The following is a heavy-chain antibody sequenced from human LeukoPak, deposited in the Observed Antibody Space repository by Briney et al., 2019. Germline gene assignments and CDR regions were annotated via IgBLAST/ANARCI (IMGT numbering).Heavy chain of an antibody. Sequence: SETLFLTCTVSGGSISSSSYYWGWIRQPPGKGLEWIGSIYYSGSTYYNPSLKSRVTISVDTSKNQFSLKLSSVTAADTAVYYCARARRIAAACTHWFDPWGQGTLVTVSS. CDR3: ARARRIAAACTHWFDP. D-gene: IGHD6-13*01. CDR1: GGSISSSSYY. V-gene: IGHV4-39*07. J-gene: IGHJ5*02. CDR2: IYYSGST.